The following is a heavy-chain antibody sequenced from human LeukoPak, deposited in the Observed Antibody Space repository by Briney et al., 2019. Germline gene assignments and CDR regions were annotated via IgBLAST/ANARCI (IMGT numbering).Heavy chain of an antibody. CDR1: GYTFTGYY. V-gene: IGHV1-2*02. Sequence: ASVKVSCKASGYTFTGYYMHWVRQAPGQGLEWMGWINPNSGGTNYAQKFQGRVTMTRDTSISTAYMELSRLRSDDTAVYYCAREVAGGRYGPVPDAFDIWGQGTMVTVSS. J-gene: IGHJ3*02. D-gene: IGHD6-19*01. CDR3: AREVAGGRYGPVPDAFDI. CDR2: INPNSGGT.